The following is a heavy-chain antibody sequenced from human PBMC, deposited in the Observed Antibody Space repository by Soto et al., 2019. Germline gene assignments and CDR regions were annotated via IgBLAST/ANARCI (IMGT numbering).Heavy chain of an antibody. V-gene: IGHV1-69*13. CDR3: ARDLEAGFFYY. D-gene: IGHD3-3*01. CDR1: GCTFRSYA. CDR2: IIPIFGTA. J-gene: IGHJ4*02. Sequence: GASVKVSCKASGCTFRSYAIRWVRQAAGQGLEWMGGIIPIFGTANYAQKFQGKVTITADESTSTAYMELSSLRSEDTAVYYCARDLEAGFFYYWGQGTLVHVSS.